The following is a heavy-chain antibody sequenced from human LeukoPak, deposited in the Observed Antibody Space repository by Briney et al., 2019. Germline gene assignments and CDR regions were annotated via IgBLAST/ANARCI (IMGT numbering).Heavy chain of an antibody. CDR1: GFTFSDYY. Sequence: PGGSLRLSCAASGFTFSDYYMSWVRQAPGKGLEWVSAISGSGGSTYYADSVKGRFTISRDNSKNTLYLQMNSLRAEDTAVYYCAKTMGPYRLRSFWGDAFDIWGQGTMVTVSS. V-gene: IGHV3-23*01. D-gene: IGHD3-9*01. CDR2: ISGSGGST. J-gene: IGHJ3*02. CDR3: AKTMGPYRLRSFWGDAFDI.